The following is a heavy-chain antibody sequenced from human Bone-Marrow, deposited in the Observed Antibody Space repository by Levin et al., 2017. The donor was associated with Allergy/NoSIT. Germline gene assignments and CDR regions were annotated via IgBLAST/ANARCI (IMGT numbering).Heavy chain of an antibody. CDR1: GYSFSDFF. CDR2: INPKSGAT. D-gene: IGHD5-24*01. Sequence: EASVKVSCKASGYSFSDFFIHWVRQAPGQGLEWLGWINPKSGATSYAQKFQGRVTMTSDTSITTAYMDLSGLTSDDTAVYFCARADMTINYRYYYMDVWGKGTTVSVSS. V-gene: IGHV1-2*02. CDR3: ARADMTINYRYYYMDV. J-gene: IGHJ6*03.